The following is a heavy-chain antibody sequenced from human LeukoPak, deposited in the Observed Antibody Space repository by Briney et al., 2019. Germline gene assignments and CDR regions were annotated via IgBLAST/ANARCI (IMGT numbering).Heavy chain of an antibody. CDR1: GYTFSDYY. D-gene: IGHD2-15*01. CDR2: INPNSGGT. V-gene: IGHV1-2*02. J-gene: IGHJ6*03. Sequence: ASVKVSCKASGYTFSDYYMHWVRQAPGQGLEWMGWINPNSGGTNYAQKFQGRVTMTRDTSISTAYMELSRLRSDDTAVYYRARDRGVDYCSGGSCSHYYYYMDVWGKGTTVTISS. CDR3: ARDRGVDYCSGGSCSHYYYYMDV.